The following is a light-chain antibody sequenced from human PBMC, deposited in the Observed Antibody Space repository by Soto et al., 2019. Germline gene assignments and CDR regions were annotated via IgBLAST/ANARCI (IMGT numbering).Light chain of an antibody. J-gene: IGKJ1*01. CDR2: LGS. CDR3: MQALQTPWT. Sequence: DIVMTQSPLSLPVTPGEPASISCRSSQSLLHSNGYNYLDWYLQKPGQSPQLLIYLGSNRASGVPDRFSGRGSGTDFTLKISRVDAEDVGVYYCMQALQTPWTFGQGTKVDIK. CDR1: QSLLHSNGYNY. V-gene: IGKV2-28*01.